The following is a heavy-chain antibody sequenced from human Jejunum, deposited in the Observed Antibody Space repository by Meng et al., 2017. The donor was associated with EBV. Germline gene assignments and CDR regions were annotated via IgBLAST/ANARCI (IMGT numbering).Heavy chain of an antibody. CDR3: ARDTNGDYGWVDP. J-gene: IGHJ5*02. CDR1: GYTLCKGGHD. V-gene: IGHV4-30-4*01. Sequence: GPVLGKPSQTRSLTGAVLGYTLCKGGHDVMWIRQPPGKGLEGRGDIGDTGNTYYNPSLKSRVTISLDISKNQFSLNLTSVTAADTAVYYCARDTNGDYGWVDPWGQGTLVTVSS. D-gene: IGHD4-17*01. CDR2: IGDTGNT.